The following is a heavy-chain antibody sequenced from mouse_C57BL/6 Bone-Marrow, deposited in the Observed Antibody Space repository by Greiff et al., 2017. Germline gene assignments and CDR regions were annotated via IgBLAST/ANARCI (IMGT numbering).Heavy chain of an antibody. CDR3: ARGGVWLRRSWFAY. CDR1: GYTFTSYG. J-gene: IGHJ3*01. D-gene: IGHD2-2*01. CDR2: IYPRSGNT. V-gene: IGHV1-81*01. Sequence: LQESGAELARPGASVKLSCKASGYTFTSYGISWVKQRTGQGLEWIGEIYPRSGNTYYNEKFKGKATLTADKSSSTAYMELRSLTSEDSAVYFCARGGVWLRRSWFAYWGQGTLVTVSA.